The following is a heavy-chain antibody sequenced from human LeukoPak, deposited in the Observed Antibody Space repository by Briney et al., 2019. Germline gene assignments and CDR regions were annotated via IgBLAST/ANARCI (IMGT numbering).Heavy chain of an antibody. CDR3: ARGRGSGYYYYYYYGMDV. CDR2: INHSGST. J-gene: IGHJ6*02. Sequence: PSETLSLTCAVYGGSFSGYYWSWIRQPPGKGLEWIGEINHSGSTNYNPSLKSRVTISVDTSKNQFSLKLSSVTAADTAVYYCARGRGSGYYYYYYYGMDVWGQGTTVTVSS. CDR1: GGSFSGYY. D-gene: IGHD3-22*01. V-gene: IGHV4-34*01.